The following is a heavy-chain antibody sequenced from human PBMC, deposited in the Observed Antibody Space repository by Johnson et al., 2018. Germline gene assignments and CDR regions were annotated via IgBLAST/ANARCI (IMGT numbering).Heavy chain of an antibody. Sequence: QVQLQESGGGVVQPGRSLRLSCAASGFTFSSYGMHWVRQAPGKGLEWVAVISYDGSNKYYADSVQGRFTISRDNSKNTLFLQMNSLRAEDTVVYYCAKTSPMQHYYMDVWGKGTTVTVSS. J-gene: IGHJ6*03. CDR1: GFTFSSYG. V-gene: IGHV3-30*18. CDR2: ISYDGSNK. CDR3: AKTSPMQHYYMDV.